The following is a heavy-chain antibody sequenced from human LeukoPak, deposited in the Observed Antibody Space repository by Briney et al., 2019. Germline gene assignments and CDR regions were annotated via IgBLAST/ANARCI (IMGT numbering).Heavy chain of an antibody. V-gene: IGHV4-30-4*08. CDR3: ARDLSGWYSGWFDP. CDR1: GGSISSGDYY. J-gene: IGHJ5*02. Sequence: PSETLSLTCTVSGGSISSGDYYWSWLRQPPGKGLEWIGYIYYSGSTYYNPSLKSRVTISVDTSKNQFSLKLSSVTAADTAVYYCARDLSGWYSGWFDPWGQGTLVTVSS. D-gene: IGHD6-19*01. CDR2: IYYSGST.